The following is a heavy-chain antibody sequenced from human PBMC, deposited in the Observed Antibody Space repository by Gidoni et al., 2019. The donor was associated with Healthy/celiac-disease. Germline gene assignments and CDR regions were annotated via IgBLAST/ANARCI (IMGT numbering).Heavy chain of an antibody. J-gene: IGHJ4*02. CDR2: INHSGST. D-gene: IGHD3-22*01. CDR3: ARVYYYDSSGYLDFDY. CDR1: GGSFSGYY. Sequence: QVQLQQWGAGLLKPSETLSLTCAVYGGSFSGYYWSWIRQPPGKGLEWIGEINHSGSTNYNPSLKSRVTISVDTSKNQFSLKLSSVTAADTAVYYCARVYYYDSSGYLDFDYWGQGTLVTVSS. V-gene: IGHV4-34*01.